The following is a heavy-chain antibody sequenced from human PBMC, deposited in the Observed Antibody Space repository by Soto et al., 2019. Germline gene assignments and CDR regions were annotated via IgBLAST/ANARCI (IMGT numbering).Heavy chain of an antibody. CDR3: VKRSLLMAPT. D-gene: IGHD1-26*01. J-gene: IGHJ4*02. Sequence: SETLSLTRTVSGRTFNINADFWHLAWIRQPPGKGLGWIGSIDTDGNTHYNPPLKSRVFISADTSKHQFSLRRTSVTAADPAEYYCVKRSLLMAPTWGQGIQVTVTS. V-gene: IGHV4-39*01. CDR2: IDTDGNT. CDR1: GRTFNINADF.